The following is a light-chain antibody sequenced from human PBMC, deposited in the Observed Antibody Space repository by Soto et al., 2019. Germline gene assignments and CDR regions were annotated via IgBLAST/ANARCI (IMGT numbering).Light chain of an antibody. V-gene: IGLV2-14*03. CDR2: DVS. J-gene: IGLJ1*01. CDR3: SAYKAPTSYV. CDR1: SSDIGTYNF. Sequence: QSALTQPASVSGSPGQSITISCTGTSSDIGTYNFVSWYQQHPGKAPQLIVFDVSNRPSGVSNRFSGYKARNTASLTISGLQAEDEEYYYSSAYKAPTSYVFGSGTKLPVL.